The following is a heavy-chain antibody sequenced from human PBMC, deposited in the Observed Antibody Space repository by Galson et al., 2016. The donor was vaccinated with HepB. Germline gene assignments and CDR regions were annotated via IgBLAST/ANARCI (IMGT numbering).Heavy chain of an antibody. V-gene: IGHV3-20*01. J-gene: IGHJ6*02. Sequence: SLRLSCAASGFTFDDYTMHWVRPAPGKGLAWVSGINWSGDSTAYADSVKGRFTISRDDAKNSLYLQMSSLRAEDTALYQCARGLVGSGMDVWGQGATVTVSS. D-gene: IGHD3-10*01. CDR1: GFTFDDYT. CDR3: ARGLVGSGMDV. CDR2: INWSGDST.